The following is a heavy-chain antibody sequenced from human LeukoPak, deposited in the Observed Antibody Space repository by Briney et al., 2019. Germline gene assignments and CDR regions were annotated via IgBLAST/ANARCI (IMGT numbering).Heavy chain of an antibody. CDR1: GFTFSSYS. CDR3: AKDLFTSAVYDAFDV. D-gene: IGHD6-13*01. CDR2: ISNSGSST. V-gene: IGHV3-23*01. Sequence: GGSLRLSCAASGFTFSSYSMNWVRQAPGKGLEWVSTISNSGSSTFYADSVKGRFTISRDNSKNTLFLQMNSLRAEDTALYFCAKDLFTSAVYDAFDVWGQGTMVTVSS. J-gene: IGHJ3*01.